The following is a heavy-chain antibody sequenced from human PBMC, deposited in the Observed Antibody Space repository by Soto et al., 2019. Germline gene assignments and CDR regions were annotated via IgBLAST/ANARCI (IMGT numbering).Heavy chain of an antibody. CDR3: GKDGSIGDYYYYYMDV. J-gene: IGHJ6*03. CDR1: GFTFSSYG. V-gene: IGHV3-30*18. Sequence: ESGGGVVQPGRSLRLSCAASGFTFSSYGMHWVRQAPGKGLEWVAVISYDGSNKYYADSVKGRFTISRDNSKNALYLQMNSLRAEDTAVYYCGKDGSIGDYYYYYMDVWGKGTTVTVSS. CDR2: ISYDGSNK. D-gene: IGHD5-12*01.